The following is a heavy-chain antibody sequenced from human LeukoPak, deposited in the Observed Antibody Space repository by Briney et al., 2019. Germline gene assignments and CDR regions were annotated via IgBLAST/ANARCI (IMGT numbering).Heavy chain of an antibody. Sequence: GGSLRLSCAASGFTFSSYAISWVRQAPGKGLESVSAISGSGGSTYYADSVKGRFTISRDNSKNTLYLQMNSLRAEDTAVYYCAKGYYYDSGPPDYWGQGTLVTVSS. D-gene: IGHD3-22*01. CDR3: AKGYYYDSGPPDY. CDR1: GFTFSSYA. CDR2: ISGSGGST. V-gene: IGHV3-23*01. J-gene: IGHJ4*02.